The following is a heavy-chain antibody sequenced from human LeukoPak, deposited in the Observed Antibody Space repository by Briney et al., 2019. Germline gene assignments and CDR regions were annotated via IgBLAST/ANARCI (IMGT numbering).Heavy chain of an antibody. CDR2: ISGSGGST. Sequence: PGGSLRLSRAASGFTFSSYAMSWVRQAPGNGLEWVSAISGSGGSTYYADSVKGRFTISRDNSKNTLYLQMNSLRAEDTAVYYCAKLPLQDYRGNWFDPWGQGTLVTVSS. D-gene: IGHD4-11*01. J-gene: IGHJ5*02. CDR3: AKLPLQDYRGNWFDP. V-gene: IGHV3-23*01. CDR1: GFTFSSYA.